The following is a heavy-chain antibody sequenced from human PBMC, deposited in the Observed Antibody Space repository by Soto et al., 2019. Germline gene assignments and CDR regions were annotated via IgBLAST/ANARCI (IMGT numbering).Heavy chain of an antibody. J-gene: IGHJ4*02. Sequence: SETLSLTCSVSGGSISTVGHYWTWIRQPPGKGLEWIGSIYHTGSTYYSKSLRSRLTMSVDTSKSQFSLRLSSVTAADTAVYYCARAAGTLRSRNCDYWGQGSLVTVSS. CDR3: ARAAGTLRSRNCDY. CDR2: IYHTGST. D-gene: IGHD6-13*01. CDR1: GGSISTVGHY. V-gene: IGHV4-31*03.